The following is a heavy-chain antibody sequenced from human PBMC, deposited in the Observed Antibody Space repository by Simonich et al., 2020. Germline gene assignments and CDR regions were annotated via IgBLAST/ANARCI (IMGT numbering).Heavy chain of an antibody. V-gene: IGHV1-2*02. CDR2: INPTMGGT. J-gene: IGHJ2*01. CDR3: ARGGLGHWYFDL. D-gene: IGHD6-25*01. CDR1: GYTFTGYY. Sequence: QVQLVQSGAEVKKPGASVKVSCKASGYTFTGYYMHWVRQAPGQGLEWMGWINPTMGGTNYAQKFQGRVTMTRDTSISTAYMELSRLRSDDTAVYYCARGGLGHWYFDLWGRGTLVTVSS.